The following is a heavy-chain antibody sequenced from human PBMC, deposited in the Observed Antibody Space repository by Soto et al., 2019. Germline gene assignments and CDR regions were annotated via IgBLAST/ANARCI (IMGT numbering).Heavy chain of an antibody. J-gene: IGHJ4*02. Sequence: EVQLLESGGGLVRPGGSLRLSGAASGFTFSSYAMSWVHQAPGKGLEWVSTISGSDGRTYSTDSVKGRFTISRDNSRNTAYLQMNSLRVEDTAVYYCAKGVSQYTPLALFDYWGRGTLVTVSS. D-gene: IGHD5-18*01. CDR3: AKGVSQYTPLALFDY. V-gene: IGHV3-23*01. CDR1: GFTFSSYA. CDR2: ISGSDGRT.